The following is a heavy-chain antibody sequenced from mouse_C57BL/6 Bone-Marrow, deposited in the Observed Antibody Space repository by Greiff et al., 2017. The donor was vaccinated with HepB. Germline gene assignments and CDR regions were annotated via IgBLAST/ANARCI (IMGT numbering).Heavy chain of an antibody. V-gene: IGHV5-9-1*02. CDR1: GFTFSSYA. Sequence: DVQLVESGEGLVKPGGSLKLSCAASGFTFSSYAMSWVRQTPEKRLEWVAYISSGGDYIYYADTVKGRFTISRDNARNTLYLQMSSLKSEDTAMYYCTRSWGGYWYFDVWGTGTTVTVSS. CDR2: ISSGGDYI. CDR3: TRSWGGYWYFDV. D-gene: IGHD1-1*02. J-gene: IGHJ1*03.